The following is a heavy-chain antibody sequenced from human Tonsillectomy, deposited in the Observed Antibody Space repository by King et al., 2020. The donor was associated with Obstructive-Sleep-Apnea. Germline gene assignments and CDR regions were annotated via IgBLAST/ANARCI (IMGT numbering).Heavy chain of an antibody. CDR2: IWYDGSNK. D-gene: IGHD6-6*01. CDR1: GFTFSSYG. CDR3: ARVSCGRARRQAPCYYYGMDV. V-gene: IGHV3-33*01. Sequence: VQLVESGGGVVQPGRSLRLSGAASGFTFSSYGMHWVRQAPGQGLEWVSVIWYDGSNKYYADSVKGRFTITRDNSKNTLYLQMNSLRAEDTAVYYCARVSCGRARRQAPCYYYGMDVWGQGTTVTVSS. J-gene: IGHJ6*02.